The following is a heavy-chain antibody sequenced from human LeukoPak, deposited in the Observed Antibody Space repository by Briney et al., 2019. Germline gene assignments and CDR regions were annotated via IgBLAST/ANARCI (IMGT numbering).Heavy chain of an antibody. J-gene: IGHJ6*03. CDR3: AKGAFRDQVQGYYYMDV. Sequence: PGGSLRLSCAASGFTFSSYWMSWVRQAPGKGLEWVANIKQDGSEKYYVDSVKGRFIISRDNAENSLYLQMNSLRAEDTAAYYCAKGAFRDQVQGYYYMDVWGKGTTVTVSS. D-gene: IGHD3-10*01. V-gene: IGHV3-7*01. CDR1: GFTFSSYW. CDR2: IKQDGSEK.